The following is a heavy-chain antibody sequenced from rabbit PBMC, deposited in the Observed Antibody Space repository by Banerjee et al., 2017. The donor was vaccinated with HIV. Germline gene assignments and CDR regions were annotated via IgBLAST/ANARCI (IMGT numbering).Heavy chain of an antibody. D-gene: IGHD8-1*01. Sequence: QSLEESGGALVKPGASLILTCKASGFSFNSGYDMCWVRQAPGKGLEWVACAYTGSSGGTYSATWAKGRFTISKTSSTTVTLQMTSLTAADTATYFCARDSGTSFSTYGMDLWGPGTLVTVS. J-gene: IGHJ6*01. CDR3: ARDSGTSFSTYGMDL. CDR2: AYTGSSGGT. CDR1: GFSFNSGYD. V-gene: IGHV1S40*01.